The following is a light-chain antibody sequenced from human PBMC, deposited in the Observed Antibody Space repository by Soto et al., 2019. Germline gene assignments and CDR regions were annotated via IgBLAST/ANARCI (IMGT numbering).Light chain of an antibody. V-gene: IGKV3-11*01. Sequence: DIVLTQSPAPLSLSPGERATLSCRASQSVSSYLAWYQQKPGQAPRLLIYDASNRATGIPARFSGSGSGTDFTLTISSLEPEEFAVYYCQQRSNWPPEVTLGQGTRLEIK. CDR1: QSVSSY. J-gene: IGKJ5*01. CDR3: QQRSNWPPEVT. CDR2: DAS.